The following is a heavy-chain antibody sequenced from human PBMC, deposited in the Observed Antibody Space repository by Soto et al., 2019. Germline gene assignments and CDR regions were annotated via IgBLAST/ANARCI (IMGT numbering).Heavy chain of an antibody. CDR3: ARGGDIVLVPTDISWFDP. D-gene: IGHD2-2*01. CDR2: IIPMFGSA. CDR1: GGTFSNYA. Sequence: AASVKVSCKASGGTFSNYAISWVRQAPGQGLEWMGGIIPMFGSANYAQKFQGRVTITADESTSTAYMELSSLRSEDTAVYYCARGGDIVLVPTDISWFDPWGQGTLVTVSS. V-gene: IGHV1-69*13. J-gene: IGHJ5*02.